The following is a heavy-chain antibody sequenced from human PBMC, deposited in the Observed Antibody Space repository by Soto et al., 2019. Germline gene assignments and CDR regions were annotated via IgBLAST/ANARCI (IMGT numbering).Heavy chain of an antibody. CDR3: ARGPPMFY. V-gene: IGHV4-30-2*01. D-gene: IGHD3-10*02. Sequence: SETLSLTCTVSGGSICSSSYSWSWIRQPPGKGLEWIGYIYHSVSTYYNPSLQSRVIISVDGSKNQFSLKLSPVTAADTAVYYCARGPPMFYWGQGIRVTVSS. CDR2: IYHSVST. J-gene: IGHJ4*02. CDR1: GGSICSSSYS.